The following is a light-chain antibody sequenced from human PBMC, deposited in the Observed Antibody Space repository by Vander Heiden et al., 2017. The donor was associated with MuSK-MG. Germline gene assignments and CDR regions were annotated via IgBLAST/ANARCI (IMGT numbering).Light chain of an antibody. V-gene: IGKV1-9*01. CDR3: LQLKTYPFT. CDR2: AAS. Sequence: DIQLTQSPSFLSASVGDRVTITCRASQGINNYLAWYLQQPGNAPRLLIYAASTLQSGVPSRFSGGGSGTEFTLTISSLQPEDFATYYCLQLKTYPFTFGPGTKVDIK. J-gene: IGKJ3*01. CDR1: QGINNY.